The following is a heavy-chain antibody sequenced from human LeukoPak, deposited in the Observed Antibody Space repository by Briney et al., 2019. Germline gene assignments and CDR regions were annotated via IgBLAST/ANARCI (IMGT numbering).Heavy chain of an antibody. V-gene: IGHV4-34*01. CDR1: GGSFSGYY. CDR3: ATRGDYSDTSGNSYDALDI. J-gene: IGHJ3*02. D-gene: IGHD3-22*01. CDR2: INHSGST. Sequence: SETLSLTCAVYGGSFSGYYWSWIRQPPGKGLEWIGEINHSGSTNYNPSLKSRVTISADPSKSQFSLKLTSVTAANTAVYYCATRGDYSDTSGNSYDALDIWGQGTMVTVSS.